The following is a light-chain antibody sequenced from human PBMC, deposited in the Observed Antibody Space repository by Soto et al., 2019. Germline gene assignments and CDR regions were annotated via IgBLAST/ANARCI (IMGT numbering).Light chain of an antibody. CDR2: DVS. CDR3: SSYTGSSTLV. V-gene: IGLV2-14*01. CDR1: SSDVGAYNY. J-gene: IGLJ1*01. Sequence: QSVLTQPASVSGSPGQSITISCTGTSSDVGAYNYVSWYQQHPGKAPKLLIYDVSNRPSGVSNRFSGSKSGNTASLTISGLQAEDESDYYCSSYTGSSTLVFGTGTKVTVL.